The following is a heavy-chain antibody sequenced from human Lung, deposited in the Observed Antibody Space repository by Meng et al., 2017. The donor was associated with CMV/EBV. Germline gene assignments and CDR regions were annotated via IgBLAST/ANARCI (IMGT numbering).Heavy chain of an antibody. CDR3: AREGPTVTPVDY. Sequence: SQXXSLTXAISGDSVSSNSAAWNWIRQSPSRGLEWLGRTYYRSKWYNDYAVSVKSRITINPDTSKNQFSLQLNSVTPEDTAVYYCAREGPTVTPVDYWGQGTLVTVSS. CDR2: TYYRSKWYN. V-gene: IGHV6-1*01. CDR1: GDSVSSNSAA. D-gene: IGHD4-17*01. J-gene: IGHJ4*02.